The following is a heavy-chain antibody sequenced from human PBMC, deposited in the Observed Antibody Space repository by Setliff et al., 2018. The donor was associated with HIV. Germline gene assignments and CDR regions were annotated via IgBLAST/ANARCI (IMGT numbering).Heavy chain of an antibody. D-gene: IGHD6-19*01. CDR1: GFTFSKFW. CDR3: ARVTSSGGFGISGFYYMDV. J-gene: IGHJ6*03. V-gene: IGHV3-7*03. Sequence: GGSLRLSCIASGFTFSKFWMRWVRQAPGKGLERVADIKQDGSETYYVDSVRGRFTISRDNAKSSLYLQMNSLRAEDTAVYHCARVTSSGGFGISGFYYMDVWGKGTTVTVSS. CDR2: IKQDGSET.